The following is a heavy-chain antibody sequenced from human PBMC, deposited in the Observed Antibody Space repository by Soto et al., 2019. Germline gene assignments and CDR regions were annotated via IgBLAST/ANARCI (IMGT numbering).Heavy chain of an antibody. CDR2: IYYSGST. CDR3: ARHSPYCTNGVCYSY. D-gene: IGHD2-8*01. V-gene: IGHV4-59*08. CDR1: SSYY. J-gene: IGHJ4*02. Sequence: SSYYWSWIRQPPGKGLEWIGYIYYSGSTNYNPSLKSRVTISVDTSKNQFSLKLSSVTAADTAVYYCARHSPYCTNGVCYSYWGQGTLVTVSS.